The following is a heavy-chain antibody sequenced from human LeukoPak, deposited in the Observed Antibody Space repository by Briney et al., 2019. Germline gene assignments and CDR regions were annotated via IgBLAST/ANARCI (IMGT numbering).Heavy chain of an antibody. CDR1: GFTFSSYA. CDR3: AKARLALFDY. V-gene: IGHV3-23*01. CDR2: ISGSGGST. Sequence: AGGSLRLSCAASGFTFSSYAMSWVRQAPGKGLEWVSAISGSGGSTYYADSVKGRFTISRDNSKNTLYLQTNSLRAEDTAVYYCAKARLALFDYWGQGTLVTVSS. J-gene: IGHJ4*02.